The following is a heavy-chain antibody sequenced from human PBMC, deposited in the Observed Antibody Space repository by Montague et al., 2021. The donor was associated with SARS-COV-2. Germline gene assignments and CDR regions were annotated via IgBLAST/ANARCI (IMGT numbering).Heavy chain of an antibody. CDR1: GGSFNDYY. CDR2: INHGGGT. D-gene: IGHD3-22*01. Sequence: SETLSLTCAVYGGSFNDYYWSWIRQPPGKGLEWIGEINHGGGTNYSPSLKSRVTISADTSKNQFSPKLKSVTAADTANYYCARGHQGVAMIVVVMIGAEYYFDYWGQGSLVTVSS. V-gene: IGHV4-34*01. CDR3: ARGHQGVAMIVVVMIGAEYYFDY. J-gene: IGHJ4*02.